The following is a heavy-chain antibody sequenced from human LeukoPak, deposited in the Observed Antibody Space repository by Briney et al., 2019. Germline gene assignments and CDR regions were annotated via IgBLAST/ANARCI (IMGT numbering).Heavy chain of an antibody. D-gene: IGHD4-17*01. J-gene: IGHJ4*02. CDR1: GYTFTGYY. V-gene: IGHV1-2*06. CDR2: INPNSGGT. Sequence: ASVKVSCKASGYTFTGYYMHWVRQAPGQGLEWMGRINPNSGGTNYAQKFQGRVTMTRDTSISTAYMELSRVRSDATPVYYCASRHYGDCDDYWGQGTLVTVSS. CDR3: ASRHYGDCDDY.